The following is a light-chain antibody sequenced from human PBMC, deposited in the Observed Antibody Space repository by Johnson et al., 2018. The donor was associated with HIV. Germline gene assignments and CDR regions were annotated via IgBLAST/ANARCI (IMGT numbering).Light chain of an antibody. J-gene: IGLJ1*01. Sequence: QSVLTQPPSVSAAPGQMVSISCSGSSSNIGKNYVSWYQQFPGTAPKLLIHENKKRPSGIPDRFSGSKSGTSATLGITGLQTGDEADYSCATWVGSLTIGGVFATGTKVTVL. CDR1: SSNIGKNY. CDR3: ATWVGSLTIGGV. V-gene: IGLV1-51*02. CDR2: ENK.